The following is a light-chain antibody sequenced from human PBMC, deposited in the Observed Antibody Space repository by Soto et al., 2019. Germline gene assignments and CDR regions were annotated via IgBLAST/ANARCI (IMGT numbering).Light chain of an antibody. CDR1: SSDVGSYNL. J-gene: IGLJ2*01. V-gene: IGLV2-23*01. CDR3: CSYAGSSTLA. Sequence: QSALTQPASVSGSPGQSITISCTGTSSDVGSYNLVSWYQRHPGKAPKLMIYEGSKRPSGVSNRFSGSKSGNTASLTISGLQAEDEADYYCCSYAGSSTLAFGGGTKLTAL. CDR2: EGS.